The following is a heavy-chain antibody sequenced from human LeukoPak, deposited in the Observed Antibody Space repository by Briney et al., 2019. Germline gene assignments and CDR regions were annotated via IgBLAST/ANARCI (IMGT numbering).Heavy chain of an antibody. CDR3: RAAFDI. J-gene: IGHJ3*02. CDR1: GFTFSNAW. Sequence: GGSLRLSCAASGFTFSNAWMSWVRQAPGKGLEWVDRIKSKTDGGTTDYAAPVKGRFTISRDDSKNTLYLQMNSLKTEDTAVYYCRAAFDIWGQGTMVTVSS. V-gene: IGHV3-15*01. CDR2: IKSKTDGGTT.